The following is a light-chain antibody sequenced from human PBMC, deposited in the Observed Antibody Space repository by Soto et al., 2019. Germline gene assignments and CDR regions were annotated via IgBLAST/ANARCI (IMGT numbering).Light chain of an antibody. J-gene: IGLJ1*01. V-gene: IGLV2-18*02. Sequence: QPMLTQPPSVSGSPGQSVAISCSGTSSDVGSYNRVSWYQQPPGTAPKLMIYDVSNRPSGVPDRFSGSKSGNTASLTISGLQAEDEADYYCSSFTTSSTYVFGTGTKVTVL. CDR1: SSDVGSYNR. CDR2: DVS. CDR3: SSFTTSSTYV.